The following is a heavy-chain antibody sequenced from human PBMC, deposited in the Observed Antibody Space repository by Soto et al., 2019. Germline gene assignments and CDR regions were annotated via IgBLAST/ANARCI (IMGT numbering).Heavy chain of an antibody. V-gene: IGHV1-18*01. D-gene: IGHD2-2*01. CDR3: ARVVPGAEAWFGP. Sequence: ASVKVSCKTSGYTLSNYGITWVRQAPGQPLGWLGWISLYSDGTNYAQKFQGRVSMTTDTSTTTAYMELRSLRSDDTAVYYCARVVPGAEAWFGPWGQGTLVTVSS. CDR1: GYTLSNYG. CDR2: ISLYSDGT. J-gene: IGHJ5*02.